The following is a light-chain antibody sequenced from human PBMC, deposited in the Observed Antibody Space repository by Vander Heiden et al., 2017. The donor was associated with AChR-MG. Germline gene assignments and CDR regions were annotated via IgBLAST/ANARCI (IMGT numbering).Light chain of an antibody. CDR2: GAS. Sequence: EIVLTQSPGTLSLSPGERATLSCRASQSVSSNSLARYQQKPGQAPRLLIYGASSRAAGIPGRFSGSGSGTDFTLTISRLEPEDFAVYYCQQSGTSPFTFGPGTKVDIK. CDR1: QSVSSNS. CDR3: QQSGTSPFT. V-gene: IGKV3-20*01. J-gene: IGKJ3*01.